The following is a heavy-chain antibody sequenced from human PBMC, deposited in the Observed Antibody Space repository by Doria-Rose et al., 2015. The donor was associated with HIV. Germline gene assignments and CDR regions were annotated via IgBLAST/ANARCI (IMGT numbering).Heavy chain of an antibody. J-gene: IGHJ6*03. Sequence: VQLVQSGGGLVQPGRSLRLSCVGSGFSFESYAMHWVRLAPGKGLEWVAGISGDSGAKGNADSVEGRFTISRDNAKKSVYLEMRSLRPEDTAFYYCAKAPIIGPKYYFYMDVWGKGTSVTVSS. CDR2: ISGDSGAK. CDR3: AKAPIIGPKYYFYMDV. CDR1: GFSFESYA. D-gene: IGHD3-3*01. V-gene: IGHV3-9*01.